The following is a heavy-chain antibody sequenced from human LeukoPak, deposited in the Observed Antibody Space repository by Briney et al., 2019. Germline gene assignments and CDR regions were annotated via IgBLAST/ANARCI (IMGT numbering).Heavy chain of an antibody. CDR3: AKWGDYDVLTGYYVSDY. J-gene: IGHJ4*02. CDR2: ITGSGGNT. CDR1: GFTFSNYA. D-gene: IGHD3-9*01. V-gene: IGHV3-23*01. Sequence: PGASLRLSCVASGFTFSNYAMSRVRQAPGKGLEWVSAITGSGGNTYYADSVKGRFTISRDNSKNTVFLQMNSLRAEDTAVYYCAKWGDYDVLTGYYVSDYWGQGTLVTVSS.